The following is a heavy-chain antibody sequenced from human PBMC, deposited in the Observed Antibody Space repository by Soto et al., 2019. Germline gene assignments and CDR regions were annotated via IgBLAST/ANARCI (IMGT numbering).Heavy chain of an antibody. D-gene: IGHD3-10*01. V-gene: IGHV4-4*02. CDR2: ILHSGST. CDR3: ASGFDSDGLYNGGHP. Sequence: QVKLQESGPGLVKPSGTLSLTCTVSGGSISSTNWWSWVRQSPGKVLEWIGEILHSGSTNYNPSLKRRVTISVDKSKNQFSLRLSSVTAADTAVYYCASGFDSDGLYNGGHPWGQGTLVTVSS. CDR1: GGSISSTNW. J-gene: IGHJ5*02.